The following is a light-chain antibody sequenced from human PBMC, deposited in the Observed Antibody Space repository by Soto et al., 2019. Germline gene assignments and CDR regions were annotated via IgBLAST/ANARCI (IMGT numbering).Light chain of an antibody. CDR2: GAS. J-gene: IGKJ2*01. CDR1: QSVSSSY. Sequence: EIVLTQSPGTLSLSPGERATLSCRASQSVSSSYLAWYQQKPGQAPRLLIYGASSRATGIPDRVSGSGSGTDFTLTISRLEPEDFAVYYCQQYGSSLSMYTFGQGTKLEIK. CDR3: QQYGSSLSMYT. V-gene: IGKV3-20*01.